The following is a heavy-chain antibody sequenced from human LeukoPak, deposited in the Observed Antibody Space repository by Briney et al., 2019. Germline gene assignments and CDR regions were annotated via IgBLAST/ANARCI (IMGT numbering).Heavy chain of an antibody. Sequence: PSETLSLTCTVPGGSISRSNYYWDWIRQPPGKGLEWIGSVYQSGSTYYNPSLKSRVTISADTSKNQFSLKLSSVTVADTAVYFCATGGGLAVSHIWGQGTLVTVSS. CDR2: VYQSGST. V-gene: IGHV4-39*01. CDR3: ATGGGLAVSHI. J-gene: IGHJ4*02. CDR1: GGSISRSNYY. D-gene: IGHD5/OR15-5a*01.